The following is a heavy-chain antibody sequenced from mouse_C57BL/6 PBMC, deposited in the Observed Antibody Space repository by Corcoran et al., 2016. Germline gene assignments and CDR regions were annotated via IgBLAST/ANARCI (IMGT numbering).Heavy chain of an antibody. CDR1: GYTFTTYG. V-gene: IGHV9-3*01. CDR2: INTYSGVP. D-gene: IGHD2-5*01. Sequence: QIQLVQSGPELKKPGETVQISCKASGYTFTTYGMSWVKQAPGKGLKWMGWINTYSGVPTYADDFKGRFAFSLETSASTAYLQINNLKNEDTATYCCANSNYRGNWYFDVWGTGTTVTVSS. CDR3: ANSNYRGNWYFDV. J-gene: IGHJ1*03.